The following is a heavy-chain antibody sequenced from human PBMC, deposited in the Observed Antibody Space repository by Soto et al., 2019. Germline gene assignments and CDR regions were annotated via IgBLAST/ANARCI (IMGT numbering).Heavy chain of an antibody. CDR1: GFTFSSQA. V-gene: IGHV3-30-3*01. CDR3: ARDIYSQGSVGTPDI. D-gene: IGHD5-12*01. CDR2: ISNDGNRK. Sequence: QVQLVESGGGVVQPGGSLRLSCVASGFTFSSQAMHWVRQAPGKGLDWVAVISNDGNRKYYADSLKGRFTISRDNYMDTLYLPMNSLRVEDSAVYYCARDIYSQGSVGTPDIWGQGIMVTVSS. J-gene: IGHJ3*02.